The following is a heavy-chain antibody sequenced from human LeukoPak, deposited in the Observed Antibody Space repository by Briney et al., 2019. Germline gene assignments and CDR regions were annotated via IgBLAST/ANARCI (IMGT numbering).Heavy chain of an antibody. CDR1: GYTLTELS. V-gene: IGHV1-24*01. Sequence: ASVKVSCKVSGYTLTELSMHWVRQAPGKGLEWMGGFDPEDGETIYAQKFQGRVTMTEDTSTDTAYMELSSLRSEDTAVYFCATASSIVVVIKGKSAFDIWGQGTMVTVSS. J-gene: IGHJ3*02. D-gene: IGHD3-22*01. CDR2: FDPEDGET. CDR3: ATASSIVVVIKGKSAFDI.